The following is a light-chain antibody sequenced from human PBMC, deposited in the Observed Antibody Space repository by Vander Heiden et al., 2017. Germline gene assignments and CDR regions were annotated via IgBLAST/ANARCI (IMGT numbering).Light chain of an antibody. CDR1: SSNIGAGYD. Sequence: QSVLTQPPSVSGAPGQGVTISCTGSSSNIGAGYDVQWYQQLPGTAPKLLIYVNNNRPSGVPDRFSGSKSGTSASLAITGLQAEDEADYYCQSYDSSLSAVVFGGGTKLTVL. CDR2: VNN. V-gene: IGLV1-40*01. CDR3: QSYDSSLSAVV. J-gene: IGLJ2*01.